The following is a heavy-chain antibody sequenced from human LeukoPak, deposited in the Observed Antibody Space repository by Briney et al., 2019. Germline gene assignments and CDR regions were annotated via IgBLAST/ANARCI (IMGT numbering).Heavy chain of an antibody. J-gene: IGHJ4*02. CDR1: GYTFTSYG. D-gene: IGHD3-10*01. Sequence: ASVKVSCKASGYTFTSYGISWVRQAPGQGLEWIGWITAYNDNTNYAQKLQGRVTMTTDTSTSTAYMELRSLRSDATAVYYCARALLWFGEPSHIDYWGQGTLVTASS. CDR3: ARALLWFGEPSHIDY. CDR2: ITAYNDNT. V-gene: IGHV1-18*01.